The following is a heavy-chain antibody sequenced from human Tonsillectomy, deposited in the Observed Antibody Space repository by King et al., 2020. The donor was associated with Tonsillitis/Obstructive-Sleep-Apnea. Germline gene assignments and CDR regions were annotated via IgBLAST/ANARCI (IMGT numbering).Heavy chain of an antibody. V-gene: IGHV4-31*03. J-gene: IGHJ6*03. CDR1: GGPISSGENF. Sequence: LQLQESGPGLVKPSQSLSLNCTVSGGPISSGENFWSWIRQHPGKGLEWIGYISYSGSTYYNPSLKSRVTISADTSKNQFSLQLRSVTVADTAVYFCARTTPPYYDYHMDVWGKGTTVTVSS. D-gene: IGHD1-1*01. CDR3: ARTTPPYYDYHMDV. CDR2: ISYSGST.